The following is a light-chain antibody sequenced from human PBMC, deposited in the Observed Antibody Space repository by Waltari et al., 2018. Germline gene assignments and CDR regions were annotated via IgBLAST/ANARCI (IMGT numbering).Light chain of an antibody. V-gene: IGLV2-18*02. CDR2: EVS. Sequence: SALTQPPSVSGSPGQSVTIPCTGTSNDVGRYNRVSWYQQSPGTAPKLIIYEVSDRPSGVPPRFSGSKSGDTASLTISGLQAEDEADYYCASYIDTTTVTFGGGTKLTVL. CDR3: ASYIDTTTVT. J-gene: IGLJ2*01. CDR1: SNDVGRYNR.